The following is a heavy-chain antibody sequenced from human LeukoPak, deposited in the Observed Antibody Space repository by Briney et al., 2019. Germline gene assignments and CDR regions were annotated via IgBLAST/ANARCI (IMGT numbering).Heavy chain of an antibody. CDR1: GLTFSSYS. Sequence: GGSLRLSCAASGLTFSSYSMNWVRQAPGKGLEWVSSISGSSNYIYYADSVEGRFTISRDNAKNSLYLQMHSLRAEDTAIYYCARGTVVAEYFDYWGQGTLVTVSS. D-gene: IGHD2-15*01. CDR2: ISGSSNYI. CDR3: ARGTVVAEYFDY. V-gene: IGHV3-21*01. J-gene: IGHJ4*02.